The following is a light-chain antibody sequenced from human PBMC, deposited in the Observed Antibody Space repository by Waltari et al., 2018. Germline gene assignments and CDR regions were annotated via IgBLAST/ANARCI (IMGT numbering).Light chain of an antibody. Sequence: QSVLTQPPSVSGAPGQRVTISCTGSSSNIGAGYDVHWYQQLPGTAPKLLIYVNTNRPSGVPGRFSGSKSGTSASLAITGLQAEDEAEYYCQSYDSSLSGWVFGGGTKLTVL. CDR1: SSNIGAGYD. CDR2: VNT. CDR3: QSYDSSLSGWV. J-gene: IGLJ3*02. V-gene: IGLV1-40*01.